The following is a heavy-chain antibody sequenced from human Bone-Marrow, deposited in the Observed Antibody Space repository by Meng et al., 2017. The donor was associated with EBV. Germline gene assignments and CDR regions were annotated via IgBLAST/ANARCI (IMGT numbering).Heavy chain of an antibody. Sequence: VPLQELVPGLVKPADTLSLARRVAGGSISSYNWSLFWQPPRKGLEWIVDIYCSGSTNYTPSLKSRVTISVDTSKNQFSLKLSSVTAADTAVYYCARGGSGSVGAQYWGQGTLVTVSS. CDR3: ARGGSGSVGAQY. CDR2: IYCSGST. CDR1: GGSISSYN. J-gene: IGHJ4*02. V-gene: IGHV4-59*01. D-gene: IGHD1-26*01.